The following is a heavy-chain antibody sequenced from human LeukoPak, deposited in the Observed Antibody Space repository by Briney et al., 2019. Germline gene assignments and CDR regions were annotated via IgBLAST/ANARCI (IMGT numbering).Heavy chain of an antibody. D-gene: IGHD3-16*02. J-gene: IGHJ4*02. CDR1: GGSIGSSSYY. CDR2: IYYSGST. CDR3: ARQGYYDYVLGSYRYTDFDY. Sequence: SETLSLTCTVSGGSIGSSSYYWGWIRQPPGKGLEWIGSIYYSGSTYYNPSLKSRVTISVDTSKNQFSLKLSSVTAADTAVYYCARQGYYDYVLGSYRYTDFDYWGQGTLVTVSS. V-gene: IGHV4-39*01.